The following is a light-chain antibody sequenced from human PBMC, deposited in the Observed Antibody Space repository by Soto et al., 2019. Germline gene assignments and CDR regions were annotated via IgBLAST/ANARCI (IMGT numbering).Light chain of an antibody. CDR1: QTTSIY. J-gene: IGKJ1*01. CDR2: AAS. CDR3: QQSYDPPPT. Sequence: DIQLTQSPSSLSASLGDRVTITCRASQTTSIYLNWYQQKPGKAPRLLIYAASSLQSGVPSRFSGRGSGTDFTLTISSLQPEDFATYYCQQSYDPPPTFGQGTKVESK. V-gene: IGKV1-39*01.